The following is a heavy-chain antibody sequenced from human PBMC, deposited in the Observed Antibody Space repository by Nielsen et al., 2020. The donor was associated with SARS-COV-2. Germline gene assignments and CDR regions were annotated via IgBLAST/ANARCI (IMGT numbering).Heavy chain of an antibody. CDR3: ARGYSSGWGGKYYFDY. D-gene: IGHD6-19*01. V-gene: IGHV4-30-4*01. CDR2: IFYSGTT. Sequence: WIRQPPGKGLEWIGYIFYSGTTYYNPSLKSRVTISVDTSKNQFSLKLSSVTAADTAVYYCARGYSSGWGGKYYFDYWGQGTLVTVSS. J-gene: IGHJ4*02.